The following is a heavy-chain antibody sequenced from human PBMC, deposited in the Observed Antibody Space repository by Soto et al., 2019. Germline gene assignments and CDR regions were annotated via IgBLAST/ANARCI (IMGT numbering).Heavy chain of an antibody. V-gene: IGHV3-23*01. D-gene: IGHD3-10*01. Sequence: GGSLRLSCAASGFTFSSYSMSWGRQAPEKGLEWVSCFRSGGAYGTTSDAEAARRRFTMSSDNSKNTLFVKMDSLMAEEKDGYYCAKKVNSGSGSPLFDYWGQGTLVTVSS. CDR2: FRSGGAYGTT. J-gene: IGHJ4*02. CDR3: AKKVNSGSGSPLFDY. CDR1: GFTFSSYS.